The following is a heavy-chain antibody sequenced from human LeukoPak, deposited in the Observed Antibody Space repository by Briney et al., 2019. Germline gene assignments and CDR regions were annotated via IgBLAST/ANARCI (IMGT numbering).Heavy chain of an antibody. J-gene: IGHJ4*02. CDR3: AREHKAGYFDY. CDR1: GFTFSSYS. D-gene: IGHD6-19*01. CDR2: ISSSSSYI. V-gene: IGHV3-21*01. Sequence: GGSLRLSCAASGFTFSSYSMNWVRQAPGKGLEWVSSISSSSSYIYYADSVKGRFTISRDNAKNSLYLQMNSLRAEDTAVYYCAREHKAGYFDYWGQGTLVTVSS.